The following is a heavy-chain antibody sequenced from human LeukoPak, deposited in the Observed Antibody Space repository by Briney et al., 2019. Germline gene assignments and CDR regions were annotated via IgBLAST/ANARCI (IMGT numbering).Heavy chain of an antibody. CDR3: ASKGAVVVPAASAAFDI. CDR1: GFTFSSYS. Sequence: GGSLRLSCAASGFTFSSYSMNWVRQAPGKGLEWVSSISSSSSYIYYADSVKGRFTISRDNAKNSLYLQMNSLRAEDTAVYYCASKGAVVVPAASAAFDIWGQGTMVTVSS. D-gene: IGHD2-2*01. V-gene: IGHV3-21*01. CDR2: ISSSSSYI. J-gene: IGHJ3*02.